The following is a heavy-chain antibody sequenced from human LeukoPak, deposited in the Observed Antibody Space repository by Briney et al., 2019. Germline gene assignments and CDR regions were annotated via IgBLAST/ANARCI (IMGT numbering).Heavy chain of an antibody. J-gene: IGHJ6*04. CDR2: ISSSGSTI. CDR1: GFTLSSYE. D-gene: IGHD2-2*01. V-gene: IGHV3-48*03. Sequence: GGSLRLSCAASGFTLSSYEMNWVRQAPGKGLEWVSYISSSGSTIYYADSVKGRFTISRDNAKNSLYLQMNSLRAEDTAVYYCAVDCSSTSCYRYYYYGMDVWGKGTTVTVSS. CDR3: AVDCSSTSCYRYYYYGMDV.